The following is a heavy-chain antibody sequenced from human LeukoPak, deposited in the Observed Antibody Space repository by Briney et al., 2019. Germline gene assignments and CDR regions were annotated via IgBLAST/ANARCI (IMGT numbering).Heavy chain of an antibody. J-gene: IGHJ4*02. CDR3: ARDRGIARYYFDY. D-gene: IGHD6-13*01. Sequence: GGSLRLSCAASGFTFSSYAMHWVRQAPGKGLEWVAVISYDGSNKYYADSVKGRFTISRDNSKNTLYLQMSSLRAEDTAVYYCARDRGIARYYFDYWGQGTLVTVSS. CDR2: ISYDGSNK. V-gene: IGHV3-30-3*01. CDR1: GFTFSSYA.